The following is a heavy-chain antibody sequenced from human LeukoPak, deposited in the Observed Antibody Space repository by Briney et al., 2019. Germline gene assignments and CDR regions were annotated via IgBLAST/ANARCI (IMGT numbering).Heavy chain of an antibody. CDR2: FDVIDAKT. V-gene: IGHV1-24*01. D-gene: IGHD5-18*01. CDR3: AAGRPYSLLDY. CDR1: GSSLTELS. Sequence: ASVKVSCTVSGSSLTELSLYWVRQAPGKGLEWMGGFDVIDAKTFYAQKFQGRVTMTEDSSTDTAYMELSSLRSDDTAFYYCAAGRPYSLLDYWGHGTLLTVSS. J-gene: IGHJ4*01.